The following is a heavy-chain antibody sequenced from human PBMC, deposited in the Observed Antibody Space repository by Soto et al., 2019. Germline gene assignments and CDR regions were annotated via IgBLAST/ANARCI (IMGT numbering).Heavy chain of an antibody. CDR1: GFTFSSYG. Sequence: LRLSCAASGFTFSSYGMHWVRQAPGKGLEWVAVISYDGSNKYYADSVKGRFTISRDNSKNTLYLQMNSPRAEDTAVYYCAKEGGYCSGGSCYSLLRGHYGMDVWGQGTTVTVSS. D-gene: IGHD2-15*01. CDR2: ISYDGSNK. V-gene: IGHV3-30*18. CDR3: AKEGGYCSGGSCYSLLRGHYGMDV. J-gene: IGHJ6*02.